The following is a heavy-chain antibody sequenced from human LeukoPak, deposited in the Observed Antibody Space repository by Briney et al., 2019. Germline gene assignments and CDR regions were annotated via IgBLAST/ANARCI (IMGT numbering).Heavy chain of an antibody. V-gene: IGHV3-23*01. J-gene: IGHJ6*03. Sequence: GGSVRLSCAASGFTFSSYAMNWVRQAPGKGLEWVSAISGSGGSTYYADTVKGRLTISRDNSKNTLYLQMNSLRAEDTAVYYCAKGRLRAAPCYMDVWGKGTTVTVSS. D-gene: IGHD5-12*01. CDR3: AKGRLRAAPCYMDV. CDR1: GFTFSSYA. CDR2: ISGSGGST.